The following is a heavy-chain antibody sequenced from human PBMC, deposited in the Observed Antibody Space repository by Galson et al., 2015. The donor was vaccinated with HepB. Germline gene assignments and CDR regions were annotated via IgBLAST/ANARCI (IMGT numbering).Heavy chain of an antibody. V-gene: IGHV3-33*01. Sequence: SLRLSCAASGFTFSSYGMHWVRQAPGKGLEWVAVIWYDGSNKYYADSVKGRFTISRDNSKNTLYLQMNSLRAEDTAVYYCARESAMMDRYFDYWGQGTLVTVSS. CDR3: ARESAMMDRYFDY. D-gene: IGHD2-2*01. CDR1: GFTFSSYG. CDR2: IWYDGSNK. J-gene: IGHJ4*02.